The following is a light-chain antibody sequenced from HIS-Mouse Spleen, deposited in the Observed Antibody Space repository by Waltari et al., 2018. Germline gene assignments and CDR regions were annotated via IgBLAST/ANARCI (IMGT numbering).Light chain of an antibody. CDR3: QKYNSAPLT. Sequence: DIQMTQSPSSLSASVGDRVTITCRASQCISNYLAWYQQKPGKVPKLLINAASTLQSGVPSRFSGSGSGTDFTLTISSLQPEDVATYYCQKYNSAPLTFGGGTKVEIK. CDR1: QCISNY. CDR2: AAS. J-gene: IGKJ4*01. V-gene: IGKV1-27*01.